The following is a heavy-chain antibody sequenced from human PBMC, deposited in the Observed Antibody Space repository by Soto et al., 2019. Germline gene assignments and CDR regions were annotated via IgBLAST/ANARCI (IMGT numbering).Heavy chain of an antibody. CDR2: ITWNSETI. V-gene: IGHV3-9*01. CDR3: TREDQGIATSGTPILGS. Sequence: EVQLVESGGRLVQPGTSLRLSCIASGFRFDDYAMHWVRQAPGKGLEWVSGITWNSETIDYAESVRGRFTISRDNAEKSVFLQMDSLSPEDTALYYCTREDQGIATSGTPILGSWGQGTPVTVSS. D-gene: IGHD6-13*01. J-gene: IGHJ4*02. CDR1: GFRFDDYA.